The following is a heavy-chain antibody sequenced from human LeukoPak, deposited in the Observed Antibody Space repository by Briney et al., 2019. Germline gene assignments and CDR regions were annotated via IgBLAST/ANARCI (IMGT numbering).Heavy chain of an antibody. CDR2: IKQDGSEK. V-gene: IGHV3-7*04. CDR1: EFTFSSYW. J-gene: IGHJ4*02. CDR3: ARDRSAAGLFDS. D-gene: IGHD6-13*01. Sequence: GGSLRLSCAASEFTFSSYWMSWVRQAPGKGLEWEANIKQDGSEKNYVDSVKGRFTISRDNAKNALYLQMNSLRVEDTAVYYCARDRSAAGLFDSWGQGTLVTVSS.